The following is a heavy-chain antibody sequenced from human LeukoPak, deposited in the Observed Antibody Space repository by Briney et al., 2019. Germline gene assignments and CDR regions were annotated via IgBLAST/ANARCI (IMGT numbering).Heavy chain of an antibody. J-gene: IGHJ4*02. D-gene: IGHD6-19*01. Sequence: GGSLRLSCTASGFSFGDYGMSWFRHAPGKGLELLSFIRTKAYGGTTEYAASVKGRFSISRDDSKSIVYLQMNSLQTEDTAIYYCTRVGWLVALFFDYWGQGTLVTVSS. CDR3: TRVGWLVALFFDY. CDR1: GFSFGDYG. CDR2: IRTKAYGGTT. V-gene: IGHV3-49*03.